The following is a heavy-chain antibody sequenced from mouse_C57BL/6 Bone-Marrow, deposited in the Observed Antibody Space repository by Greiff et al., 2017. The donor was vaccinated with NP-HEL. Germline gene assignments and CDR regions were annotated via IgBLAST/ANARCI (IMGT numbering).Heavy chain of an antibody. V-gene: IGHV1-15*01. CDR2: IDPETGGT. D-gene: IGHD1-1*01. J-gene: IGHJ1*03. CDR1: GYTFTDYE. CDR3: TRDRVITTVVAPGYFDV. Sequence: QVQLKQSGAELVRPGASVTLSCKASGYTFTDYEMHWVKQTPVHGLEWIGAIDPETGGTAYTQKFKGQAILTADKSSSTAYMELRSLTSEDSAVYYWTRDRVITTVVAPGYFDVWGTGTTVTVSS.